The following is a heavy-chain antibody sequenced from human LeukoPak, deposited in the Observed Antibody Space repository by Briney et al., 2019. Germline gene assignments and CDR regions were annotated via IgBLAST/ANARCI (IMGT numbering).Heavy chain of an antibody. J-gene: IGHJ6*02. CDR1: GYTFTSYA. V-gene: IGHV1-3*01. Sequence: GSVKVSCKASGYTFTSYAMHWVRQAPGQRLEWMGWINAGNGNTKYSQKFQGRVTITRDTSASTAYMELSSLRSEDTAVYYCAREQWLGSFYYYYYGLDVWGQGTTVTVSS. D-gene: IGHD6-19*01. CDR3: AREQWLGSFYYYYYGLDV. CDR2: INAGNGNT.